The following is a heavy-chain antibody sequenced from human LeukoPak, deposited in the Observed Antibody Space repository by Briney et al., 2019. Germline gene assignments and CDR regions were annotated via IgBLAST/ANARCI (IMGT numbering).Heavy chain of an antibody. V-gene: IGHV3-23*01. CDR1: GFTFSSYA. CDR2: ISSSGSNT. J-gene: IGHJ3*01. D-gene: IGHD2-2*01. Sequence: GGSLRLSCAASGFTFSSYAMSWVRQAPGKGLEWVSGISSSGSNTYHADSVKGRFTISRDNSKNTLYLQMNSLRAEDTAVYHCAKDRSCSGSSCNVGSWGQGTMVTVSS. CDR3: AKDRSCSGSSCNVGS.